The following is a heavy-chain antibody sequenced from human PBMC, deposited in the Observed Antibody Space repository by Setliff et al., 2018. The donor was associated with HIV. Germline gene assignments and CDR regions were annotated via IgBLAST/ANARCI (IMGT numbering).Heavy chain of an antibody. D-gene: IGHD3-10*01. Sequence: SETLSLTCTVSGGSISGHYWSWIRQPPGRGLEWIGYIYSSGSTNFNPPLQSRVTISVDTSKNQFSLKLSSVTAADTAVYYCARHSGVASPNWFDPWGQGTLVTVSS. CDR1: GGSISGHY. J-gene: IGHJ5*02. CDR3: ARHSGVASPNWFDP. CDR2: IYSSGST. V-gene: IGHV4-4*09.